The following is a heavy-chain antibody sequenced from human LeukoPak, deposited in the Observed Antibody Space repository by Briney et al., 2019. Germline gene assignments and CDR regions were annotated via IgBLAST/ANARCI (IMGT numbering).Heavy chain of an antibody. CDR1: GGSISSGGYS. V-gene: IGHV4-30-4*07. CDR2: IYYTGNT. CDR3: ARVLAAAGNNWFDP. Sequence: PSETLSLTCTVSGGSISSGGYSWSWIRQPPGKGMEFIAYIYYTGNTYFNPSLKSRVTISVDTSKNQFSLKLTSVTAADTAVYYCARVLAAAGNNWFDPWGQGTLVTVSS. J-gene: IGHJ5*02. D-gene: IGHD6-13*01.